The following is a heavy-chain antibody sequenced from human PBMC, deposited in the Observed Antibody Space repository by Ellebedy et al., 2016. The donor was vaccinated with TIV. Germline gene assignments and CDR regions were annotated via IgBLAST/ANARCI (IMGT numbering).Heavy chain of an antibody. CDR3: ARDFLFYDSSGYYGY. V-gene: IGHV1-2*02. D-gene: IGHD3-22*01. CDR1: GYTFTGYY. CDR2: INPNSGGT. Sequence: AASVKVSCKASGYTFTGYYMHWVRQAPGQGLEWMGWINPNSGGTNYAQKFQGRVTMTRDTSISTAYMELSRLRSDDTAVYYCARDFLFYDSSGYYGYWGQGTLVTVSS. J-gene: IGHJ4*02.